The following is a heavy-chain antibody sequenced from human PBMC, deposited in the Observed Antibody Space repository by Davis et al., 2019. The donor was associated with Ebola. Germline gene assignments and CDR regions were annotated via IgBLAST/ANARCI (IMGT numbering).Heavy chain of an antibody. J-gene: IGHJ5*02. CDR3: AREVRSGYSNWFDP. V-gene: IGHV4-34*01. Sequence: MPSETLSLTCAVYGGSFSGYYWSWIRQPPGKGLEWIGEINHSGRTNYNPSLKSRVTISVDTSKNQFSLKMSSVTAADTAVYYCAREVRSGYSNWFDPWGQGTLVTVSS. CDR1: GGSFSGYY. D-gene: IGHD3-22*01. CDR2: INHSGRT.